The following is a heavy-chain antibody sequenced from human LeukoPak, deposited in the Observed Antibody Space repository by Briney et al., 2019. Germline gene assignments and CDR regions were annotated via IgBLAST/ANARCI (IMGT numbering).Heavy chain of an antibody. CDR3: ARHHNRELWLAFDI. Sequence: SETLSLTCTVSGGSISSGDYYWSWIRQPPGKGLEWIGYIYYSGSTNYNPSLKSRVTISVDTSKNQFSLKLSSVTAADTAVYYCARHHNRELWLAFDIWGQGTMVTVSS. J-gene: IGHJ3*02. CDR1: GGSISSGDYY. CDR2: IYYSGST. D-gene: IGHD1-26*01. V-gene: IGHV4-61*08.